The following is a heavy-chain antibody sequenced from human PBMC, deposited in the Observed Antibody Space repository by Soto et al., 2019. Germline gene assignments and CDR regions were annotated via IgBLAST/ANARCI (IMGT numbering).Heavy chain of an antibody. Sequence: SETLSLTCAVSGDSISSSNWWSWVRQRPGKGLEWIGEIYHSGSTNYNPSLKSRVTISVDKSKNQFSLKLSSVTAADTAVYYCARRITMVRGNYYYYGMDVWGQGTTVTVSS. CDR3: ARRITMVRGNYYYYGMDV. CDR1: GDSISSSNW. CDR2: IYHSGST. D-gene: IGHD3-10*01. V-gene: IGHV4-4*02. J-gene: IGHJ6*02.